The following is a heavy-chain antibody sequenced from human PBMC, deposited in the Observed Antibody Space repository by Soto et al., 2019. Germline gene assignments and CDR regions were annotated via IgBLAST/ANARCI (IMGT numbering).Heavy chain of an antibody. CDR3: ARAELAYCGGDCSGAFNI. CDR2: ITSSSSYI. D-gene: IGHD2-21*02. Sequence: PGGSLRLSCAASGFTLSSYSMNWVRQAPGKGLEWVSSITSSSSYIYYADSVKGRFTISRDNAKNSLYLQMNSLRAEDTAVYYCARAELAYCGGDCSGAFNIWGQGTMVTVSS. V-gene: IGHV3-21*01. J-gene: IGHJ3*02. CDR1: GFTLSSYS.